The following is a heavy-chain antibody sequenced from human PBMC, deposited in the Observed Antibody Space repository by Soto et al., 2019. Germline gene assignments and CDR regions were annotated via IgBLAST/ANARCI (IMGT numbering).Heavy chain of an antibody. CDR3: TREYCGGDCVFDD. CDR2: INPNSHST. CDR1: GYNFTSHY. D-gene: IGHD2-21*02. Sequence: QVQLVQSGAEVKKPGASVKVSCTASGYNFTSHYLQWVRQVPGQGLEWMGIINPNSHSTTYAQKFQDGVTMTCDTSSNTGYMELSSLRSEDTAVYYCTREYCGGDCVFDDWGQGTLVTVSS. V-gene: IGHV1-46*01. J-gene: IGHJ4*02.